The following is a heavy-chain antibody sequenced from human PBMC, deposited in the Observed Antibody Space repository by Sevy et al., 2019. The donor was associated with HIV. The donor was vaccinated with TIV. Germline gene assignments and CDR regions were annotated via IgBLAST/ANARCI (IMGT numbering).Heavy chain of an antibody. J-gene: IGHJ4*02. CDR1: GFIFSNYV. V-gene: IGHV3-33*01. Sequence: GGSLRRSCAASGFIFSNYVMHWVRQAPGKGLEWVAVIWYDGNNKYYADSVKGRFTSSRDSLNDTLYLQMNSLRAEDTAVYYCTGDPAIEYGDYRPPPEYYFDYWGQGTLVTVSS. CDR3: TGDPAIEYGDYRPPPEYYFDY. D-gene: IGHD4-17*01. CDR2: IWYDGNNK.